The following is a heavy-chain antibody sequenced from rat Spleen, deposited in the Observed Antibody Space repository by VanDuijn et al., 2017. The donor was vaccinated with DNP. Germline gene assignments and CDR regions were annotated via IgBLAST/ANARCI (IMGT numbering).Heavy chain of an antibody. Sequence: EVQLVESGGDLVQPGRSLKLFCAASGFTFSDYYMAWFRQAPRKGLEWVAYIRYDGGYTKYGDSVKGRFTIPRDNAKNTLYLKMNSLRSEDMATYYCARWNSGHFDYWGQGVMVSVSS. D-gene: IGHD4-3*01. CDR2: IRYDGGYT. CDR1: GFTFSDYY. CDR3: ARWNSGHFDY. V-gene: IGHV5-22*01. J-gene: IGHJ2*01.